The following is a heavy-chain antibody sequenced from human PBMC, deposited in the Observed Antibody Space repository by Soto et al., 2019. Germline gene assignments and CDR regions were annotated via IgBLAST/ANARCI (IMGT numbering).Heavy chain of an antibody. V-gene: IGHV3-33*01. Sequence: QPGGSLRLSCAASGFTFSNYGMHWVRQAPGKGLEWVAIIWHDGNNKYYADSVRGRFIISRDNSKNRLHLQMNSLRAEDTAVYYCASDLVGASDSYGLDVWGQGTPVTVSS. CDR2: IWHDGNNK. J-gene: IGHJ6*02. D-gene: IGHD1-26*01. CDR1: GFTFSNYG. CDR3: ASDLVGASDSYGLDV.